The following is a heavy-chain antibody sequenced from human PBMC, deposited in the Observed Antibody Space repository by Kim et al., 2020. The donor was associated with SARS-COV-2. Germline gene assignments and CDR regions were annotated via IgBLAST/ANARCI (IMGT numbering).Heavy chain of an antibody. CDR1: GGSISSSSYY. V-gene: IGHV4-39*01. Sequence: SETLSLTCTVSGGSISSSSYYWGWIRQPPGKGLEWIGSIYYSGSTYYNSSLKSRVTISVGTSKNQFTLKLCSVTATDTAVYYCASHVNDDYGDYAFDYWGQGTLVTVSS. CDR2: IYYSGST. J-gene: IGHJ4*02. D-gene: IGHD4-17*01. CDR3: ASHVNDDYGDYAFDY.